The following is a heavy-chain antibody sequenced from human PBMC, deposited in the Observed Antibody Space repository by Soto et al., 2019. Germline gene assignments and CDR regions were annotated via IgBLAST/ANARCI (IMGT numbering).Heavy chain of an antibody. CDR2: INAGNGNT. CDR3: ARGRHDIVLAPGDY. CDR1: GYTFTDYA. V-gene: IGHV1-3*01. Sequence: ASVKVSCKASGYTFTDYAMHWVRQAPGQRLEWMGWINAGNGNTKYSQTFQGRVAITRDTSASTAYMEVSSLRSEDTAVYYCARGRHDIVLAPGDYWGQGTLVTVSS. J-gene: IGHJ4*02. D-gene: IGHD2-8*02.